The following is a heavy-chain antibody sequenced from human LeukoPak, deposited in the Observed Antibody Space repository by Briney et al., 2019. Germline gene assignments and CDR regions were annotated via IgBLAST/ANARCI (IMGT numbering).Heavy chain of an antibody. Sequence: GRSLRLSCAASGFTFSSYAMLWVCQAPGKGLEWVAVISYDGSNKYYADSVKGRFTISRDNSKNTLYLQMNSLRAEDTAVYYCAHVGGGFGENSWGQGTLVTVSS. V-gene: IGHV3-30*04. J-gene: IGHJ4*02. CDR2: ISYDGSNK. D-gene: IGHD3-10*01. CDR3: AHVGGGFGENS. CDR1: GFTFSSYA.